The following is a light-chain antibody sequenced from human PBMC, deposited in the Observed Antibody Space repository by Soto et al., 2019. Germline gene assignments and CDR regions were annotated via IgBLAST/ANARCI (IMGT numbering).Light chain of an antibody. CDR1: QSLISSY. V-gene: IGKV3-20*01. J-gene: IGKJ3*01. CDR3: QHYGSSVLT. Sequence: EIVLTQSPGNLSLSPGEGASLSCRASQSLISSYIAWYQQKPGQAPRLLIFGASSRATGIPDRFSGSWSGTDFTLTISRLEPEDFAVYYCQHYGSSVLTFGPGTKADIK. CDR2: GAS.